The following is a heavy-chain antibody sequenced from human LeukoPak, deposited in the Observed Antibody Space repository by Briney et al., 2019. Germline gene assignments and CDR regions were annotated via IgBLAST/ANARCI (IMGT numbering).Heavy chain of an antibody. J-gene: IGHJ4*02. CDR1: GFTFRDYS. CDR2: ISSRSTAK. D-gene: IGHD3-10*01. Sequence: GGSLRLSCIASGFTFRDYSMTWVRQARGKGPEWIAHISSRSTAKYYAESVMGRFTISRDNDMNSLYLQMNSLRDEDTAVYYCARAGTFSCFDYWGQGTLVTVSS. V-gene: IGHV3-48*02. CDR3: ARAGTFSCFDY.